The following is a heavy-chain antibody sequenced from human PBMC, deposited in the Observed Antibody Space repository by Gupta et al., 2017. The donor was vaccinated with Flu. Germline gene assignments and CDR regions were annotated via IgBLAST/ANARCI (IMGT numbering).Heavy chain of an antibody. J-gene: IGHJ4*02. CDR3: VSHTPVGGTSRFPFDH. V-gene: IGHV3-23*01. CDR1: GIPFTSYA. CDR2: ISVSGSSR. Sequence: EVQLLESGGGLIQPGGSLRLSCVASGIPFTSYAMSWVRQAPGKGLEWVSAISVSGSSRPYADSVKGRFTISRDNSKNTLYLQMNSLGDEDTAVYYCVSHTPVGGTSRFPFDHWGQETLVTVSS. D-gene: IGHD1-26*01.